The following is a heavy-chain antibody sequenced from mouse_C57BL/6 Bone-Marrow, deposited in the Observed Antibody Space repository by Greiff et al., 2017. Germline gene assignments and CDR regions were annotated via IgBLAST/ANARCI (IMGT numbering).Heavy chain of an antibody. V-gene: IGHV1-54*01. D-gene: IGHD2-2*01. CDR1: GYAFTNYL. CDR3: ARFGYDWVV. Sequence: LVESGAELVRPGTSVKVSCKASGYAFTNYLIEWVKQRPGQGLEWIGVINPGSGGTNYNEKFKGKATLTADKSSSTAYMQLSSLTSEDSAVYFCARFGYDWVVWGTGTTVTVSA. CDR2: INPGSGGT. J-gene: IGHJ1*03.